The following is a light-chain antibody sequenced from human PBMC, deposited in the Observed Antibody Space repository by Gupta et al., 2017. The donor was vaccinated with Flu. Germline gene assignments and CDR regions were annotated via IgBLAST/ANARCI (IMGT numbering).Light chain of an antibody. CDR1: QSVNSY. CDR2: GAF. CDR3: QQYNKWPRT. V-gene: IGKV3-15*01. Sequence: IVMTQSPATLSVSLGERATLSCRASQSVNSYLAWYQHNPGHSPRLLIYGAFSRATGVPARFSGSGSGTEFTLTISSLQSEDSAVYYCQQYNKWPRTFGQGTKLEI. J-gene: IGKJ2*01.